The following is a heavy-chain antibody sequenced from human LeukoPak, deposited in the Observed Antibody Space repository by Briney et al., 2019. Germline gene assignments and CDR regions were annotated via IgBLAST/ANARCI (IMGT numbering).Heavy chain of an antibody. CDR2: MNPNSGNT. Sequence: ASVKVSCKASGYTFTSYDINWVRQATGQGLEWMGWMNPNSGNTGYAQKFQGRVTMTRNTSISTAYMELSSLRSEDTAVYYCARLRGYCSSTSCFAYYFDYWGQGTLVTVSS. D-gene: IGHD2-2*01. J-gene: IGHJ4*02. V-gene: IGHV1-8*01. CDR3: ARLRGYCSSTSCFAYYFDY. CDR1: GYTFTSYD.